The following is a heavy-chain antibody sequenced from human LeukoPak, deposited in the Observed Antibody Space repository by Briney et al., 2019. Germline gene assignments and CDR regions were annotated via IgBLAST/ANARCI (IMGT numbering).Heavy chain of an antibody. Sequence: GGSLRLSCAASGFTFGSYAMSWVRQAPGKGLEWVSAISGSGGGTYYADSVKGRFTISRDNSKNTLYLQMNSLRAEDTAVYYCAKAYYYDRSVYYYVNWGQGTLVTASS. CDR3: AKAYYYDRSVYYYVN. CDR1: GFTFGSYA. CDR2: ISGSGGGT. V-gene: IGHV3-23*01. D-gene: IGHD3-22*01. J-gene: IGHJ4*02.